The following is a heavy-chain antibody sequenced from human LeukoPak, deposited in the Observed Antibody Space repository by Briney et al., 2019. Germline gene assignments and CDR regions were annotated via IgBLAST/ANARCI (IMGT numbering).Heavy chain of an antibody. J-gene: IGHJ4*02. Sequence: SETLSLTCTVSGVSISSDYWSWLRQPAGKGLEWIGRVYSSGSTNYNPSLKSRVTMSVDTSKNQFSLKLSSVTAADTAVYYCAREVWERLFDCWGQGTLVTVSS. V-gene: IGHV4-4*07. D-gene: IGHD1-26*01. CDR2: VYSSGST. CDR3: AREVWERLFDC. CDR1: GVSISSDY.